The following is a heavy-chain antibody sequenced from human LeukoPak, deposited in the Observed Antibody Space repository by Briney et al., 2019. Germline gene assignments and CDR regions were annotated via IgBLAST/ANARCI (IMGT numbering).Heavy chain of an antibody. Sequence: GGSLGLSCAASGFTFSSYSMNWVRQAPGKGLEWVSSISSSSSYIYYADSVKGRFTISRDNAKNSMYLQMNSLRAEDTAVYYCARAPHLGSSWFADAFDIWGQGTMVTVSS. V-gene: IGHV3-21*01. J-gene: IGHJ3*02. CDR2: ISSSSSYI. CDR3: ARAPHLGSSWFADAFDI. D-gene: IGHD6-13*01. CDR1: GFTFSSYS.